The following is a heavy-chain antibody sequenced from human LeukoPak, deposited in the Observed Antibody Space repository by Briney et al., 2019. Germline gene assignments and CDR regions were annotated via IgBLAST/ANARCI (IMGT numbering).Heavy chain of an antibody. V-gene: IGHV1-69*13. J-gene: IGHJ5*02. Sequence: SVKVSFKASGGTFSSYAISWVRQAPGQGLEWMGGIIPIFGTANYAQKFQGRVTITADESTSTAYMELSSLRSEDTAVYYCARGLTKTVGGSTLTWFDPWGQGTLVTVSS. CDR3: ARGLTKTVGGSTLTWFDP. CDR2: IIPIFGTA. CDR1: GGTFSSYA. D-gene: IGHD1-26*01.